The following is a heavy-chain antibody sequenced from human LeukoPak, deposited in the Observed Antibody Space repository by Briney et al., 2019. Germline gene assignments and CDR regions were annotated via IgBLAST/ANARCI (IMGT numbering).Heavy chain of an antibody. CDR3: ARTLAYCGGDCYHLYYYYGMDV. D-gene: IGHD2-21*02. CDR1: GGSISSYY. J-gene: IGHJ6*04. Sequence: SETLSLTCTVSGGSISSYYWSWIRQPPGKGLEWIGYIYYSGSTNYNPSLKSRVTISVDTSKNQFSLKLSSVTAADTAVYYCARTLAYCGGDCYHLYYYYGMDVWGKGTRSPSPQ. V-gene: IGHV4-59*01. CDR2: IYYSGST.